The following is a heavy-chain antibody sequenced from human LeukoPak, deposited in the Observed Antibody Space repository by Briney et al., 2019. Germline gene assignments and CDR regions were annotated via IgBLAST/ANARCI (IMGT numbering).Heavy chain of an antibody. CDR2: ISGSGGST. CDR1: GFTLSRYA. Sequence: GGSLRLSCAASGFTLSRYAMSWVRQAPGKGLEWVSAISGSGGSTYYADSVKGRFTISRDNSKNTLYLQMNSLRAEDTAVYYCAKGSGSYLKSGYYFDYWGQGTLVTVSS. D-gene: IGHD3-10*01. CDR3: AKGSGSYLKSGYYFDY. J-gene: IGHJ4*02. V-gene: IGHV3-23*01.